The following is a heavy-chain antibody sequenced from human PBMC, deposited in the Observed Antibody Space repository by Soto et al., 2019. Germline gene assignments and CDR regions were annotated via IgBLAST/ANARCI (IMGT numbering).Heavy chain of an antibody. V-gene: IGHV1-2*02. CDR1: GYTFTGLY. J-gene: IGHJ4*02. D-gene: IGHD1-26*01. CDR2: ISPNIGAP. CDR3: AVGDGTFFED. Sequence: QVQLVQSGPELKKPGASVKVSCKASGYTFTGLYVHWVRRAPGQGLEWMGWISPNIGAPNHAQKFQDRVTMARDTSINTAYMELTSLRFDDTAVYYCAVGDGTFFEDWGQGTLVTVSS.